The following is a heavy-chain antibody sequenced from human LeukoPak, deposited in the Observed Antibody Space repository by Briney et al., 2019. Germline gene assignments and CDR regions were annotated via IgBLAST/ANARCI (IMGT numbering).Heavy chain of an antibody. CDR2: IRTDGSDK. V-gene: IGHV3-7*01. Sequence: PGGSLRLSCAASGFTFDDYGMSWVRQAPGKGLEWVANIRTDGSDKYYVDSVKGRFTISRDNTKNSLYLQMNSLRAEDTAVYYCARDPGRGWDIWGQGTMVTVSS. D-gene: IGHD2-15*01. CDR3: ARDPGRGWDI. J-gene: IGHJ3*02. CDR1: GFTFDDYG.